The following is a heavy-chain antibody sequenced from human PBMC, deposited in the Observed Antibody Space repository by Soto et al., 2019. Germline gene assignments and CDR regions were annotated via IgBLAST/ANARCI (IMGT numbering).Heavy chain of an antibody. CDR1: GFTLSDYA. J-gene: IGHJ6*01. V-gene: IGHV3-23*01. Sequence: PGAPLRLSCAASGFTLSDYAMSRVRRGPGKGLEWLSCITGSGATTYYADSVTGRISISRDHPMRTLSLQVNSLRAEDPAVYYCAKRGREVEGFYYSGQEVWCHSTTDT. D-gene: IGHD3-10*01. CDR2: ITGSGATT. CDR3: AKRGREVEGFYYSGQEV.